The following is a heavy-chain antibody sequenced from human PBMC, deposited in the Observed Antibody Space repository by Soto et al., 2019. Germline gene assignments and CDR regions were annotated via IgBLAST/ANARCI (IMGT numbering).Heavy chain of an antibody. Sequence: QAQLVQSGAEVKKPGASVKVSCKASGYNFSSHGISRVRQAPGQGLEWMGRISAHNGNTDYEQRLQGRVTMTTDTSTSTVYMELRSLRSDDAAVYYCARVYILGAGSSYGMDVWGQGTTVTVSS. V-gene: IGHV1-18*01. J-gene: IGHJ6*02. D-gene: IGHD1-26*01. CDR3: ARVYILGAGSSYGMDV. CDR2: ISAHNGNT. CDR1: GYNFSSHG.